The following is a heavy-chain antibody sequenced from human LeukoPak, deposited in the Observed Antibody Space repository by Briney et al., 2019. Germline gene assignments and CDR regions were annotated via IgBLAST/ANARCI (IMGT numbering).Heavy chain of an antibody. V-gene: IGHV1-69*05. CDR3: ARTRVPGSYSPKGPFDY. D-gene: IGHD1-26*01. CDR2: IIPIFGTA. Sequence: SVKVSCKASGGTFSSYAISWVRQAPGQGLEWMGGIIPIFGTANYAQKFQGRVTITTDESTSTAYMELSSLRSEDTAVYYCARTRVPGSYSPKGPFDYWGQGTLVTVSS. CDR1: GGTFSSYA. J-gene: IGHJ4*02.